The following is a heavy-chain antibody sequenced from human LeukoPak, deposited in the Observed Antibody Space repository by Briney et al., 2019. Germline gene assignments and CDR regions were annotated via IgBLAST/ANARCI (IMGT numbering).Heavy chain of an antibody. J-gene: IGHJ6*02. CDR3: AKDRYGSGWSYGMDV. CDR1: GFTFTTYW. CDR2: ISWDGGST. Sequence: GGSLRLSCAASGFTFTTYWMHWVRQAPGKGLEWVSLISWDGGSTYYADSVKGRFTISRDNSKNSLYLQMNSLRTEDTALYYCAKDRYGSGWSYGMDVWGQGTTVTVSS. V-gene: IGHV3-43*01. D-gene: IGHD3-10*01.